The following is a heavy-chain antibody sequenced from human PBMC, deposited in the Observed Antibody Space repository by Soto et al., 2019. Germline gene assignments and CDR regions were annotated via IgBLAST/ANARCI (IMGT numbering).Heavy chain of an antibody. CDR1: GFTFSSYG. V-gene: IGHV3-30*03. D-gene: IGHD3-22*01. CDR3: ATNYYDSSGYYYGFDY. CDR2: ISYDGSNK. Sequence: PGGSLRLSCAASGFTFSSYGMHWVRQAPGKGLEWVAVISYDGSNKYYADSVKGRFTISRDNSKNTLYLQMNSLRAEDTAVYYCATNYYDSSGYYYGFDYWGQG. J-gene: IGHJ4*02.